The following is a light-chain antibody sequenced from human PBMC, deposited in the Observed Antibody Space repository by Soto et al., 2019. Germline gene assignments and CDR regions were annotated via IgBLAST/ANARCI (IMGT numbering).Light chain of an antibody. CDR3: LQYGRSPLLYT. Sequence: EIVLTQSPGTLSLSPGERATLFCRTSQSVDSNFLAWYQQKPGQAPRLLGYGSSTRAAGVPDRFSGSGSGTDFTLTISRLEPEDFAVYYCLQYGRSPLLYTFGQGTKLGVK. CDR1: QSVDSNF. V-gene: IGKV3-20*01. J-gene: IGKJ2*01. CDR2: GSS.